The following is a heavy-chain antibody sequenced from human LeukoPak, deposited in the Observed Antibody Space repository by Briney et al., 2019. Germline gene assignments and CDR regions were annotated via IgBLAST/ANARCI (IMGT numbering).Heavy chain of an antibody. CDR3: ARGMGVLVPAATWFDP. CDR2: ISAFNDNT. D-gene: IGHD2-2*01. Sequence: ASVKVSCKASGYTFTSYGINWVRQAPGQGLEWMGWISAFNDNTHSVQKFQGRVTMTTDTPTSTAYMDLSRLRSDDTAVYYCARGMGVLVPAATWFDPWGQGTLVTVSS. CDR1: GYTFTSYG. V-gene: IGHV1-18*01. J-gene: IGHJ5*02.